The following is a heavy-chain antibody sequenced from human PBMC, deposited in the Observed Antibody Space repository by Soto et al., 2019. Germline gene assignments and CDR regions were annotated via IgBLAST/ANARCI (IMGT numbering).Heavy chain of an antibody. V-gene: IGHV3-30-3*01. Sequence: VGSRRLSCAASGFTFSSYAMHWVRQAPGKGLEWVAVISYDGSNKYYADSVKGRFTISRDNSKNTLYLQMNSLRAEDTAVYYCARESEDSSSWSLFDYWGQGTLVTVSS. CDR2: ISYDGSNK. CDR3: ARESEDSSSWSLFDY. J-gene: IGHJ4*02. D-gene: IGHD6-13*01. CDR1: GFTFSSYA.